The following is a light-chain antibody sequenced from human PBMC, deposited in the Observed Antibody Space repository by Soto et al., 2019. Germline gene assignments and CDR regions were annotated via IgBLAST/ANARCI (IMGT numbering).Light chain of an antibody. J-gene: IGKJ5*01. V-gene: IGKV3-11*01. CDR2: DAS. Sequence: EIVLTQSPATLSLSPGERATLSCRASQSVSYYLAWYQQKPGQAPRLLIYDASSRATGIPARFSGSGSGTDFTLTISSLEPEDFAVYYCQQRSDWITFGQRTRLEIK. CDR3: QQRSDWIT. CDR1: QSVSYY.